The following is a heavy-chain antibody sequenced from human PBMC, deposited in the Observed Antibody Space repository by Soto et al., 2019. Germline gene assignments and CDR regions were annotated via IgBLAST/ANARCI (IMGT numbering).Heavy chain of an antibody. CDR3: ASDSGRYSGYDWGY. CDR1: GFTFSSYS. D-gene: IGHD5-12*01. CDR2: ISSSSSTI. J-gene: IGHJ4*02. V-gene: IGHV3-48*01. Sequence: ESGGGLVQPGGSLRLSCAASGFTFSSYSMNWVRQAPGKGLEWVSYISSSSSTIYYADSVKGRFTISRDNAKNSLYLQMNSLRAEDTAVYYCASDSGRYSGYDWGYWGQGTLVTVSS.